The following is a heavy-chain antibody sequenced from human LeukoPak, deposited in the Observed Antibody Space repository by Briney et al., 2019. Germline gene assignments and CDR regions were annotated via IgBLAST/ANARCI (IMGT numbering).Heavy chain of an antibody. D-gene: IGHD3-3*01. V-gene: IGHV4-34*01. CDR3: ARSALYDFWSGYYEYYFDY. J-gene: IGHJ4*02. Sequence: PSETLSLTCAVYGGSFSGYYWSWIRQPPGKGLEWIGEINHSGSTNYNPSLKSRVTISVDTSKNQFSLKLSSVTAADTAVYYCARSALYDFWSGYYEYYFDYWGQGTLVTVSS. CDR2: INHSGST. CDR1: GGSFSGYY.